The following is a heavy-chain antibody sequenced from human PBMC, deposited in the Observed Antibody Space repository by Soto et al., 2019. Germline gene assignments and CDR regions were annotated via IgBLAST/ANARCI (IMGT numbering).Heavy chain of an antibody. J-gene: IGHJ6*02. CDR3: AAGTVAGPYYYYYGMDF. CDR1: GGTFSSYA. Sequence: ASVKVSCKASGGTFSSYAISWVRQAPGQGLEWMGGIIPIFGTANYAQKFQGRVTITADESTSTAYMELSSLRSEDTAVYYCAAGTVAGPYYYYYGMDFRAQRTTVTVSS. V-gene: IGHV1-69*13. CDR2: IIPIFGTA. D-gene: IGHD2-2*01.